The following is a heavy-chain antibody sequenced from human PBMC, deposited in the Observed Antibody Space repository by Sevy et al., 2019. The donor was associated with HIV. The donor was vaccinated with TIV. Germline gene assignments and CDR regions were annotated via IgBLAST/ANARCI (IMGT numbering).Heavy chain of an antibody. V-gene: IGHV1-2*02. D-gene: IGHD3-22*01. Sequence: ASVKVSCKASGYTFTGYYMHWVRQAPGQGLEWMGWINPNSGGTNYAQKFQGTVTMTRDTSISTAYMELSRLRSDDTAVYYCASQYYYDSSGLTPGFDPWGQGTLVTVSS. J-gene: IGHJ5*02. CDR3: ASQYYYDSSGLTPGFDP. CDR1: GYTFTGYY. CDR2: INPNSGGT.